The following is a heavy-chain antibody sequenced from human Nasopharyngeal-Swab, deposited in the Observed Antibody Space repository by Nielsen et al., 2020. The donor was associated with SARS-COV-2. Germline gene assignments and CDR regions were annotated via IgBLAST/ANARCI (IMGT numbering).Heavy chain of an antibody. CDR2: ISWSSGSI. Sequence: GSHFEEYAMHWCRQAPGKGLEWVSGISWSSGSIGYADSVKGRFTISRDNAKNSLYLQMNSLRAEDTALYYCAKVGSSYYYYMDVWGKGTTVTVSS. D-gene: IGHD6-19*01. CDR3: AKVGSSYYYYMDV. CDR1: GSHFEEYA. V-gene: IGHV3-9*01. J-gene: IGHJ6*03.